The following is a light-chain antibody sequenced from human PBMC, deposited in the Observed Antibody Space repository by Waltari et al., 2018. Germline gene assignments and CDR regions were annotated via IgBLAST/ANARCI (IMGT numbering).Light chain of an antibody. CDR2: GIF. Sequence: EIVLTQSPGTLSLSPGERATLSCRTSQSVSRALAWYQQKPGQAPRLLIYGIFNRATGIPDRFSGSGSGTDFSLTISRLEQEEFAVYYCQHYVMLPVTFGQGTRVEVK. J-gene: IGKJ1*01. V-gene: IGKV3-20*01. CDR3: QHYVMLPVT. CDR1: QSVSRA.